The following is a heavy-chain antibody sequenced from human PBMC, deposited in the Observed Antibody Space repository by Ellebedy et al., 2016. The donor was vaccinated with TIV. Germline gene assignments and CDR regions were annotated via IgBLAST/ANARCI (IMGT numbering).Heavy chain of an antibody. V-gene: IGHV3-33*08. D-gene: IGHD1-20*01. CDR2: IWFDGDAK. CDR3: ARDGYNWIPFDN. Sequence: GESLKISXAASGFIFKNYAMHWVRQAPGKGLEWVANIWFDGDAKYYAASVKGRFTISRDNSKNTLSLQLKGLRAEDTALYYCARDGYNWIPFDNWGQGTLVTVSS. J-gene: IGHJ4*02. CDR1: GFIFKNYA.